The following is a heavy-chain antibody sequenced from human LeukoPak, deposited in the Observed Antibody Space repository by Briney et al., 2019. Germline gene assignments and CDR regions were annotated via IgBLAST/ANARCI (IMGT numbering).Heavy chain of an antibody. D-gene: IGHD3-9*01. Sequence: GGSLRLSCAVSGFTFRSYSMNWVRQAPWKGLEWVSAIDPSSTYIYYADSVKGRFTISRDNAENSLYLQMNSLRVEDTAVYYCARTYYDILTGYYSYYFDYWGQGTLVTVSS. J-gene: IGHJ4*02. V-gene: IGHV3-21*01. CDR1: GFTFRSYS. CDR3: ARTYYDILTGYYSYYFDY. CDR2: IDPSSTYI.